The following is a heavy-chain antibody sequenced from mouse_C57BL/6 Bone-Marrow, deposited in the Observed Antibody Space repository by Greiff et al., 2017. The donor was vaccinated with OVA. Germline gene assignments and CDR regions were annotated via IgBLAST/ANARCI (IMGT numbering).Heavy chain of an antibody. J-gene: IGHJ4*01. Sequence: VQLKQSGPELVKPGASVKISCKASGYSFTGYYMNWVKQSPEKSLEWIGEINPSTGGTTYNQKFKAKATLTVDKSSSTAYLQLKSLTSEDSAVYYCARLGYYGPYYAMDYWGQGTSVTVSS. V-gene: IGHV1-42*01. CDR2: INPSTGGT. CDR1: GYSFTGYY. D-gene: IGHD1-1*01. CDR3: ARLGYYGPYYAMDY.